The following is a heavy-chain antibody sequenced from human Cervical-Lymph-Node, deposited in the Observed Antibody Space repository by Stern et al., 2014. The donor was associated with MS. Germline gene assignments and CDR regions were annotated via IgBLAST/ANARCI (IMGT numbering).Heavy chain of an antibody. J-gene: IGHJ6*02. CDR3: AKGPMLPPTRMDV. CDR1: GFTFSSYG. CDR2: ISYDGSNK. D-gene: IGHD2-8*01. V-gene: IGHV3-30*18. Sequence: LVESGGGVVQPGRSLRLSCAASGFTFSSYGMHWVRQAPGKGLEWVAVISYDGSNKYYADSVKGRFTISRDNSKNTLYLQMNSLRAEDTAVYYCAKGPMLPPTRMDVWGQGTTVTVSS.